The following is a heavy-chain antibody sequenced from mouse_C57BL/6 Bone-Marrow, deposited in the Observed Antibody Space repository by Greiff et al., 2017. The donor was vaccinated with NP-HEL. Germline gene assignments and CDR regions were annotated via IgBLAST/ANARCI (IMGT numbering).Heavy chain of an antibody. CDR1: GFTFSDYG. V-gene: IGHV5-17*01. J-gene: IGHJ3*01. CDR3: AIITTAPFAY. D-gene: IGHD1-1*01. CDR2: ISSGSGTI. Sequence: EVQLVESGGGLVKPGGSLKLSCAASGFTFSDYGMHWVRQAPEKGLEWVAYISSGSGTIYYADTVKSRFTISRDNAKNTLYLQMTSLRSEDTAMYYCAIITTAPFAYWGQGTLVTVSA.